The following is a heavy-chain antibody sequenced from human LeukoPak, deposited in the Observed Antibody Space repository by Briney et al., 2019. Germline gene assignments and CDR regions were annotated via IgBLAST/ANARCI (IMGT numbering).Heavy chain of an antibody. CDR3: AKPLQAYYYMDV. J-gene: IGHJ6*03. CDR2: MRYDGSNK. V-gene: IGHV3-30*02. CDR1: RFTFSSCG. Sequence: GGSLRLSCAASRFTFSSCGMHWVRQAPGKGLEWVAFMRYDGSNKYYADSVKGRFTISRDNSKNTLYLQMNSLRAEDTAVYYCAKPLQAYYYMDVWGKGTTVTVSS.